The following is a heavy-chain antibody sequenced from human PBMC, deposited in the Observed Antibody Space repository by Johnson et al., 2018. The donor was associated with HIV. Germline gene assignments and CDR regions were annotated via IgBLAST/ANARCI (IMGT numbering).Heavy chain of an antibody. CDR3: ARAWSLGAFDI. CDR2: IISDGSCT. CDR1: GFTFSSYW. J-gene: IGHJ3*02. V-gene: IGHV3-74*01. Sequence: VQLVESGGGLVQPGGSLRLSCAASGFTFSSYWMHWVRQAPGKGLVWVSRIISDGSCTVSADSVKGRFTISRDNAKNTLYLQMNSLRAEDTAVYYCARAWSLGAFDIWGQGTMVTVSS. D-gene: IGHD2-15*01.